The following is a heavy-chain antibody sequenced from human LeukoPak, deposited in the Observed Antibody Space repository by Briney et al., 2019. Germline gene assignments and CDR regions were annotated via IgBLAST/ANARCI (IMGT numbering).Heavy chain of an antibody. V-gene: IGHV3-21*01. CDR3: VRELADSSVRLFDS. Sequence: GGSLRLSCVASGFTLSFYTMDWVPQAPGKGLEWVSSISSSSTYIFYTDSVKGRFTISRDNAKNSLYLQMNSLGAEDTAVYYCVRELADSSVRLFDSWGQGTLVSVSS. CDR1: GFTLSFYT. J-gene: IGHJ4*02. D-gene: IGHD3-22*01. CDR2: ISSSSTYI.